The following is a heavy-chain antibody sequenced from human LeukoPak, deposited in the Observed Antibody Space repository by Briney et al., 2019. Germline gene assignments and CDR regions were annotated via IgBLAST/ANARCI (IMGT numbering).Heavy chain of an antibody. CDR1: GFTFSIYW. CDR3: ARRLDVWGSYRYYIDY. Sequence: PGGSLRLSCAASGFTFSIYWMSWVRQAPGKGQEWVANIKQDGSDKYYMDSVKSRFTISRDNAKNSLYLQMNRLRGEDTAVYYCARRLDVWGSYRYYIDYWGEGTLVTVSS. D-gene: IGHD3-16*02. V-gene: IGHV3-7*01. CDR2: IKQDGSDK. J-gene: IGHJ4*02.